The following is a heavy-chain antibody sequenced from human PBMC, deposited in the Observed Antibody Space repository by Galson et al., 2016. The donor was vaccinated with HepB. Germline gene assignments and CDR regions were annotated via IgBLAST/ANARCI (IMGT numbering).Heavy chain of an antibody. V-gene: IGHV4-39*01. D-gene: IGHD1-26*01. J-gene: IGHJ4*02. CDR3: ARSSGSRNGYFDY. Sequence: SETLSLTCTVSGRSVSSGTYFWGWIRQPPGKGLEWIGMIYYAGVTHYNPSLESRVTISVDTSKNQFSLRLSSLTAAGTSVYYCARSSGSRNGYFDYWGQGALVTVSS. CDR2: IYYAGVT. CDR1: GRSVSSGTYF.